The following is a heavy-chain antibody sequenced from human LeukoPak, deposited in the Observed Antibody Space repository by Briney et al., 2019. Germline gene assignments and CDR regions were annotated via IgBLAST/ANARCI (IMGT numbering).Heavy chain of an antibody. CDR1: GGSFSGYY. CDR2: INHSGST. D-gene: IGHD1-26*01. J-gene: IGHJ4*02. V-gene: IGHV4-34*01. CDR3: ASRSYSGSYYGY. Sequence: SETLSLTCAVYGGSFSGYYWSWIRQPPGKGLEWIGEINHSGSTNYNPSLKSRVTISVDTFKNQFSLKLSSVTAADTAVYYCASRSYSGSYYGYWGQGTLVTVSS.